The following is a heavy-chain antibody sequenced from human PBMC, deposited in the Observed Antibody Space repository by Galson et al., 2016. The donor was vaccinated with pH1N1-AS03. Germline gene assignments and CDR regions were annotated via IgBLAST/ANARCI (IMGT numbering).Heavy chain of an antibody. CDR3: VRGSPHSSSTNYAFEF. J-gene: IGHJ3*01. CDR2: INTDSGGT. Sequence: QSGAEVKKPGESLRISCKASGYAFTDYYMHLLRQAPGQGLEWMAWINTDSGGTDYAQKFQGRVTMTRDASISTTYMELSSLRSDDTAVYYCVRGSPHSSSTNYAFEFWGRGTMVTVSS. D-gene: IGHD6-13*01. CDR1: GYAFTDYY. V-gene: IGHV1-2*02.